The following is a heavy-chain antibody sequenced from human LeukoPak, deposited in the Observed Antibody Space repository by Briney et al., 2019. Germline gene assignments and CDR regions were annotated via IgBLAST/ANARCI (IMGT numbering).Heavy chain of an antibody. CDR3: ARLRGARVDP. CDR1: GYHLSSGYY. D-gene: IGHD3-10*01. J-gene: IGHJ5*02. V-gene: IGHV4-38-2*01. Sequence: LSETLSLPCGVSGYHLSSGYYWGWVRQPPRKGMEWIGSIYHSGSTNYNPSLKSRVTISVDTSKNQFSLKLSSVTAADTAVYYCARLRGARVDPWGQGTLVTVSS. CDR2: IYHSGST.